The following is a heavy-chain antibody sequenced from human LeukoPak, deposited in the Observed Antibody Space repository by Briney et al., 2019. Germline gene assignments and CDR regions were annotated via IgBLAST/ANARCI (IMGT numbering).Heavy chain of an antibody. CDR2: IYPGGNI. V-gene: IGHV3-53*01. CDR3: VRGPRYYDDSGFHYGVFDI. CDR1: EVTVTNNY. J-gene: IGHJ3*02. D-gene: IGHD3-16*01. Sequence: PGGSLRLSCAASEVTVTNNYMSWVRQAPGKGLQCVSVIYPGGNIYYADSVKGRFIISRDNSKNTLSLQMNSLTADDTAVYYCVRGPRYYDDSGFHYGVFDIWGQGTLVTVSS.